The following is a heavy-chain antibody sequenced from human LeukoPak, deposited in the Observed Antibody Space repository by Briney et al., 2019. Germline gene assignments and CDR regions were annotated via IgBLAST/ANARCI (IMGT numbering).Heavy chain of an antibody. CDR2: INPSGGST. D-gene: IGHD4-17*01. CDR3: ARAPTVTTYYYYYMDV. J-gene: IGHJ6*03. Sequence: GASVKVSCKASGYTFTSYGISWVRQAPGQGLEWMGIINPSGGSTSYAQKFQGRVTMTRDTSTSTVYMELSSLRSEDTAVYYCARAPTVTTYYYYYMDVWGKGTTVTISS. V-gene: IGHV1-46*01. CDR1: GYTFTSYG.